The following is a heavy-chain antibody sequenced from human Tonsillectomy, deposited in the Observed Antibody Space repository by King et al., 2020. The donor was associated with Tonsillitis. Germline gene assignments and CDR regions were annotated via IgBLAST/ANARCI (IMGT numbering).Heavy chain of an antibody. J-gene: IGHJ4*02. Sequence: VQLVESGGGSVQPGRSLRLSCAASGFTFSNYAMSWVRQAPGKGLEWVSAISASGGNPYYADSVKGRFTISRDNSKNTLCLQMNSLRAEDTAVYYCAKPASPSSISHMDYWGQGNLVTVSS. V-gene: IGHV3-23*04. D-gene: IGHD6-13*01. CDR2: ISASGGNP. CDR3: AKPASPSSISHMDY. CDR1: GFTFSNYA.